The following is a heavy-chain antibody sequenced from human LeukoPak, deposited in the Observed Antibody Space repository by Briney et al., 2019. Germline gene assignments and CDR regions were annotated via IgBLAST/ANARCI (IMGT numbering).Heavy chain of an antibody. V-gene: IGHV1-69*01. D-gene: IGHD2-15*01. J-gene: IGHJ6*02. CDR1: GGTFSSYA. Sequence: SVKVSCKASGGTFSSYAISWVRQAPGQGLEWMGGIIPIFGTANYAQKFQGRATITADESTSTAYMELSSLRSEDTAVYYCARTRVVATTVIGYYYGMDVWGQGTTVTVSS. CDR3: ARTRVVATTVIGYYYGMDV. CDR2: IIPIFGTA.